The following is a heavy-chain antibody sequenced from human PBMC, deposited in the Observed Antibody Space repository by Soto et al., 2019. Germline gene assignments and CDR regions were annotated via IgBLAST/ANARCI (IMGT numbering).Heavy chain of an antibody. CDR3: ARVPDPDDYGDYVFGY. CDR2: TRNKANSYTT. CDR1: GFTFSDHY. J-gene: IGHJ4*02. Sequence: GGSLRLSCAASGFTFSDHYMDWVRQAPGKGLEWVGRTRNKANSYTTEYAASVKGRFTISRDDSKNSLYLQMNSLKTEDTAVYYCARVPDPDDYGDYVFGYWGQGTLVTVSS. V-gene: IGHV3-72*01. D-gene: IGHD4-17*01.